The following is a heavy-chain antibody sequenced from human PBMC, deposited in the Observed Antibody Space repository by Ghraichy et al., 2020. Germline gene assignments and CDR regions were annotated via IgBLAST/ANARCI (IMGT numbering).Heavy chain of an antibody. CDR3: AAGGAGVDYYYYGMDV. D-gene: IGHD2-8*01. CDR2: ISGSGGST. Sequence: GGSLRLSCAASGFTFSSYAMSWVRQAPGKGLEWVSAISGSGGSTYYADSVKGRFTISRDNSKNTLYLQMNSLRAEDTAVYYCAAGGAGVDYYYYGMDVWGQGTTVTVSS. V-gene: IGHV3-23*01. CDR1: GFTFSSYA. J-gene: IGHJ6*02.